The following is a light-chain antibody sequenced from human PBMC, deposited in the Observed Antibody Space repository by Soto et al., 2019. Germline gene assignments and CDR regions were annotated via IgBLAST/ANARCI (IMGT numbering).Light chain of an antibody. CDR1: SSDVGGYNF. J-gene: IGLJ1*01. V-gene: IGLV2-14*01. CDR3: SSHTSSSTRV. Sequence: QSVLTQPASVSGSPGQSITISCTGTSSDVGGYNFVSWYQQHPGKAPKLMIYEVSNRPSGVSTRFSGSKSGNTASLSISGLQAEDEADYYYSSHTSSSTRVFGTGTKLTVL. CDR2: EVS.